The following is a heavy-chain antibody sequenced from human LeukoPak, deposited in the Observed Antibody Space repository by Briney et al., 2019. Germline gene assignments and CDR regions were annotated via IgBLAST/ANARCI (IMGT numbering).Heavy chain of an antibody. CDR2: ISHDGSNQ. CDR3: AKDRRAYCSGGSCYYNFDY. CDR1: GFTFSSYG. D-gene: IGHD2-15*01. J-gene: IGHJ4*02. Sequence: PGGSLRLSCAASGFTFSSYGMHWVRQAPGKGLEWVAVISHDGSNQYYADSVKGRFTIPRDNSKSTLYLQMNSLRAEDTAVYYCAKDRRAYCSGGSCYYNFDYWGQGTLVTVSS. V-gene: IGHV3-30*18.